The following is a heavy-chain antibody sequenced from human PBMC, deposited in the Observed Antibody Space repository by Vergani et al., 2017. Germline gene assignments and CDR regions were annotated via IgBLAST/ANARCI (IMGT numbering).Heavy chain of an antibody. CDR1: GYTFTSYY. Sequence: QVQLVQSGAEVKKPGASVKVSCKASGYTFTSYYMHWVRQAPGQGLEWMGIINPSGGSTSYAQKFQGRVTMTRDTSTSTVYMELSSLRSEDTAVYYSAREGHCSGGSCYSSYFDYWGQGTLVTVSS. V-gene: IGHV1-46*01. D-gene: IGHD2-15*01. J-gene: IGHJ4*02. CDR2: INPSGGST. CDR3: AREGHCSGGSCYSSYFDY.